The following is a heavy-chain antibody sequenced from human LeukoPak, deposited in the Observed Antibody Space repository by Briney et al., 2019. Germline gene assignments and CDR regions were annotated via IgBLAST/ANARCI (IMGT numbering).Heavy chain of an antibody. Sequence: GGSLRLSCAASGFTFSSYAMSWVRQAPGKGLEWGSAISGSGGSTYYADSVKGRFTISRDNSKNTLYPQMNSLRAEDTAVYYCAKDRLIAVAGTDAIDYWGQGTLVTVSS. CDR1: GFTFSSYA. V-gene: IGHV3-23*01. J-gene: IGHJ4*02. CDR2: ISGSGGST. CDR3: AKDRLIAVAGTDAIDY. D-gene: IGHD6-19*01.